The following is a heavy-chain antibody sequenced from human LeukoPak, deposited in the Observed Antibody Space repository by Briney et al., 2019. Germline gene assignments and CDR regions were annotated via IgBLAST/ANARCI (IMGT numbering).Heavy chain of an antibody. CDR2: IYYSGST. Sequence: SETLSLTCTVSGGSISSYYWSWIRQPPGKGLEWIGYIYYSGSTNYNPSLKSRVTISVDTSKNQFSLKLSSVPAADTAVYYCARGLEMATIFDHYFDYWGQGTLVTVSS. V-gene: IGHV4-59*01. D-gene: IGHD5-24*01. CDR3: ARGLEMATIFDHYFDY. CDR1: GGSISSYY. J-gene: IGHJ4*02.